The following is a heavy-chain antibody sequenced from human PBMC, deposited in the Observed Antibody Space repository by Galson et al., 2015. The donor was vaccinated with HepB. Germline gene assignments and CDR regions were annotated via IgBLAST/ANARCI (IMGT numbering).Heavy chain of an antibody. V-gene: IGHV3-69-1*02. J-gene: IGHJ4*02. Sequence: SLRLSCAASGFSFSDYYMSWVRQAPGKGLEWVSSINSGSTSIHYADSLRGRVTISRDNTKNSLYLQMNSLQVEDTAVYYCARGGGSFGYWGQGTLVTVSS. D-gene: IGHD1-26*01. CDR2: INSGSTSI. CDR3: ARGGGSFGY. CDR1: GFSFSDYY.